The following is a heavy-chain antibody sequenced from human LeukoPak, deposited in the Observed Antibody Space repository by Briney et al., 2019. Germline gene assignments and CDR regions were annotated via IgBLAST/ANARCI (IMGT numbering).Heavy chain of an antibody. CDR1: GGTFSSYA. CDR2: IIPIFGTA. CDR3: ARDGNAHSHYYYYMDV. Sequence: SVKVSCKASGGTFSSYAISWVRRAPGQGLEWMGRIIPIFGTANYAQKFQGRVTITADKSTSTAYMELSSLRSEDTAVYYCARDGNAHSHYYYYMDVWGKGTTVTVSS. J-gene: IGHJ6*03. D-gene: IGHD1-1*01. V-gene: IGHV1-69*06.